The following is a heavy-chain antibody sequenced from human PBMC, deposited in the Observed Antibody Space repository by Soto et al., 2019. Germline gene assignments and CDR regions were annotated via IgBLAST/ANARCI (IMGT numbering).Heavy chain of an antibody. J-gene: IGHJ6*02. CDR3: ARLPSSWNYYYYGMDV. Sequence: QVQLVQSGAEVKKPGASVKVSCKASGYTFSIYDINWVRQATGQGLEWMGWMNPDSGNTGYAQNLQGRVTMTRNSSINTVYMELSSLRSEDTAVYYCARLPSSWNYYYYGMDVWGQGTTVTVSS. V-gene: IGHV1-8*01. CDR2: MNPDSGNT. D-gene: IGHD6-13*01. CDR1: GYTFSIYD.